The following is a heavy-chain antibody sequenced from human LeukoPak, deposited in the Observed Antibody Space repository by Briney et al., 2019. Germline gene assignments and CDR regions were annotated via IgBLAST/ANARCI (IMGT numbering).Heavy chain of an antibody. CDR3: ARDYDSTGDERDYYYYMDV. Sequence: PGGSLRLSCAASGFIFSDYYMSWFRQAPGKGLEWVSYISSSGRTTYYSDSVKGRFTISRDNAKNSLYLQMNSLGAQDTAVYYCARDYDSTGDERDYYYYMDVWGKGTTVTVSS. V-gene: IGHV3-11*04. CDR2: ISSSGRTT. J-gene: IGHJ6*03. D-gene: IGHD3-22*01. CDR1: GFIFSDYY.